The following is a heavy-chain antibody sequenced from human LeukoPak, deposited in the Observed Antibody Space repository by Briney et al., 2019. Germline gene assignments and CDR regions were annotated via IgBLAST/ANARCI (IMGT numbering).Heavy chain of an antibody. V-gene: IGHV3-43*02. J-gene: IGHJ4*02. CDR2: ISGDGGST. Sequence: GGSLRLSCAASGFAFDDYAMHWVRQAQGKGLEWVSLISGDGGSTYYADSVKGRFTISRDNSKNSLYLQMNSLRTEDTALYYCATLPAMATIFEEGRNYDYWGQGTLVTVSS. CDR3: ATLPAMATIFEEGRNYDY. CDR1: GFAFDDYA. D-gene: IGHD5-24*01.